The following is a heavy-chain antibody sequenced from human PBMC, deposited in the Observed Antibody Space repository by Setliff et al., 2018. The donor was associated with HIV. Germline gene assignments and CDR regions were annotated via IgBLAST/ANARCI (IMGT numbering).Heavy chain of an antibody. V-gene: IGHV3-11*04. J-gene: IGHJ4*02. D-gene: IGHD3-22*01. Sequence: GGSLRLSCAASGFTFSDYYMSWIRQAPGKGLEWVSYISSSGSTIYYAESVMGRFTISRDNAKNSLYLEMNSLRAEDTAIYYCARDYNYIFDSWGQGVLVTVSS. CDR2: ISSSGSTI. CDR3: ARDYNYIFDS. CDR1: GFTFSDYY.